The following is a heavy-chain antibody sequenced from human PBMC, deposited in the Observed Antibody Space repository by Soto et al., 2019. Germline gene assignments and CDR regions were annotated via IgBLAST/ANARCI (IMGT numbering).Heavy chain of an antibody. J-gene: IGHJ6*02. V-gene: IGHV4-59*01. D-gene: IGHD2-15*01. CDR1: GGSISYYY. CDR2: MYYSGVS. CDR3: ARGGYCNGSACRGAFYYFQYCLDV. Sequence: SETLSLTCTVSGGSISYYYWSWIRQPPGKGLEWIGYMYYSGVSNYKPSLNSLVTISVDTSKNQFSLKLTSVTAADTAVYHCARGGYCNGSACRGAFYYFQYCLDVWGQGTTVTVSS.